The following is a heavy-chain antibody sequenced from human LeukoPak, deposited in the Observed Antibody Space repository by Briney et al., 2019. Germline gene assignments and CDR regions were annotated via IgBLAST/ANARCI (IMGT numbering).Heavy chain of an antibody. CDR3: ARYLFGRSNYVPFDY. V-gene: IGHV4-39*07. J-gene: IGHJ4*02. Sequence: SETLSLTCSVSGGSISSSSYYWSWIRQPPGKGLEWIGEINHSGSTNYNPSLKSRVTISVDTSKNQFSLKLSSVTAADTAVYYCARYLFGRSNYVPFDYWGQGTLVTVSS. CDR2: INHSGST. CDR1: GGSISSSSYY. D-gene: IGHD4-11*01.